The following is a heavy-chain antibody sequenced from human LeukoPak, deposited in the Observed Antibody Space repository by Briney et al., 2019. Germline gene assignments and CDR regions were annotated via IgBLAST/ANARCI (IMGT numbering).Heavy chain of an antibody. Sequence: ASVKVSCKASGYTFTSYYMHWVRQAPGQGLEWMGWINPNSGGTNYAQKFQGRVTMTRDTSISTAYMELSRLRSDDTAVYYCARDHSSGYPNAFDIWGQGTMVTVSS. CDR3: ARDHSSGYPNAFDI. CDR2: INPNSGGT. CDR1: GYTFTSYY. D-gene: IGHD3-22*01. J-gene: IGHJ3*02. V-gene: IGHV1-2*02.